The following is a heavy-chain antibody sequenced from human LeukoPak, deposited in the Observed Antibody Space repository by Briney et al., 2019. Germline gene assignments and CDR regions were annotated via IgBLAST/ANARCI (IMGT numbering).Heavy chain of an antibody. Sequence: GGSLRLFCAASGFTFSSYNMNWVRQAPGKGLEWVSSISSSSSYIYYADSVKGRFTISRDNAKNSLYLQMNSLRAEDTAVYYCATKTVGAYDAFDIWGQGTMVTVSS. CDR1: GFTFSSYN. CDR2: ISSSSSYI. CDR3: ATKTVGAYDAFDI. D-gene: IGHD1-26*01. V-gene: IGHV3-21*01. J-gene: IGHJ3*02.